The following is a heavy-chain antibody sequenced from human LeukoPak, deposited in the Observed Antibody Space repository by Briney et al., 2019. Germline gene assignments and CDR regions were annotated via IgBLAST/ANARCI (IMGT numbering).Heavy chain of an antibody. CDR3: AREGWYYYDSSGENAFDI. Sequence: PSETLSLTRTVSGGSISSYYWSWIRQPPGKGLEWIGYIYYSGSTNYNPSLKSRVTISVDTSKNQFSLKLSSVTAADTAVYYCAREGWYYYDSSGENAFDIWGQGTMVTVSS. V-gene: IGHV4-59*01. J-gene: IGHJ3*02. D-gene: IGHD3-22*01. CDR2: IYYSGST. CDR1: GGSISSYY.